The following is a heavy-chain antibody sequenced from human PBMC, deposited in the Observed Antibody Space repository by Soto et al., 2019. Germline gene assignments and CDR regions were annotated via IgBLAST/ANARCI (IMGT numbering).Heavy chain of an antibody. Sequence: GGSLRLSCAASGFTFSSYAMSWVRQAPGKGLEWVSAISGSGGSTYYADSVKGRFTISRDNSKNTLYLQMNSLRAEDTAVYYCAKDLGAYYYDSNGFDPWGQGTLVTVSS. D-gene: IGHD3-22*01. J-gene: IGHJ5*02. CDR3: AKDLGAYYYDSNGFDP. V-gene: IGHV3-23*01. CDR2: ISGSGGST. CDR1: GFTFSSYA.